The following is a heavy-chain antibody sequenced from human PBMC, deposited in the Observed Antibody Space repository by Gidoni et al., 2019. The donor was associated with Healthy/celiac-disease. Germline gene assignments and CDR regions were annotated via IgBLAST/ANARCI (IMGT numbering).Heavy chain of an antibody. Sequence: QVQLVQSGAEVKKPGASVKVSCKASGYTFTSYYMHWVRQAPGKGLEWMGIINPSGGSTSYAQKFQGRVTMTRDTSTSTVYMELSSLRSEDTAVYYCAREGLTGDLDYWGQGTLVTVSS. CDR1: GYTFTSYY. CDR3: AREGLTGDLDY. J-gene: IGHJ4*02. V-gene: IGHV1-46*01. D-gene: IGHD7-27*01. CDR2: INPSGGST.